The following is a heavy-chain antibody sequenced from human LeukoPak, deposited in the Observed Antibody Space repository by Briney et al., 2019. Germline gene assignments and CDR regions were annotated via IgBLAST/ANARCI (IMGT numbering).Heavy chain of an antibody. D-gene: IGHD4-11*01. CDR3: AKEGIDYTNFYHYYYMDV. V-gene: IGHV3-7*01. Sequence: GGSLRLSCAASGFTFSTYWMSWVRQAPGRGLEWVANIKRDGREKYIVDSVKGRFTISRDNAKNAVSLQMNSLRPEDTAVYYCAKEGIDYTNFYHYYYMDVWGKGTPVTVS. CDR1: GFTFSTYW. CDR2: IKRDGREK. J-gene: IGHJ6*03.